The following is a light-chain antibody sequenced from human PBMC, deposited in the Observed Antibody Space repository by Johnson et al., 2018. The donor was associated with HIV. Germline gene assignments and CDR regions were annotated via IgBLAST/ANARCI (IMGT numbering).Light chain of an antibody. J-gene: IGLJ1*01. CDR3: GTWDSSLGAYV. CDR1: SSNIGNNY. V-gene: IGLV1-51*02. CDR2: ENN. Sequence: QFVLTQPPSVSAAPGQKVTISCSGSSSNIGNNYVSWYQQLPGTAPKLLIHENNKRPSGIPDRLPGSKSVTSVTLGITGPQTGDEADYYCGTWDSSLGAYVFGTGTRVTVL.